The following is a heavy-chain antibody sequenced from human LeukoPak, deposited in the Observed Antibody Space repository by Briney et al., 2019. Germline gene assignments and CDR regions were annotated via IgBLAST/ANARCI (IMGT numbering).Heavy chain of an antibody. CDR3: ARGGPVAVIEH. D-gene: IGHD3-22*01. J-gene: IGHJ4*02. V-gene: IGHV4-59*12. CDR2: IYYSGST. CDR1: GGSISSYY. Sequence: SPSETLSLTCTVSGGSISSYYWSWIRQPPGKGLEWIGYIYYSGSTNYNPSLKSRVTISVDTSKNQFSLKLSSVTAADTAVYYCARGGPVAVIEHWGQGTLVTVSS.